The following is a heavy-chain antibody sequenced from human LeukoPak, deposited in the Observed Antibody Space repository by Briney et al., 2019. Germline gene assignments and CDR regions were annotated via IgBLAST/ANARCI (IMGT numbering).Heavy chain of an antibody. CDR2: INHSGST. Sequence: SETLSLTCAVYGGSFSGYYWSWIRQPPGKGLEWIGEINHSGSTNYNPSLKSRVTISVDTSKNQFSLKLSSVTAADTAVYYCARGRLGLLAFYSSGYYFDYWGQGTLVTVSS. CDR3: ARGRLGLLAFYSSGYYFDY. V-gene: IGHV4-34*01. D-gene: IGHD3-22*01. J-gene: IGHJ4*02. CDR1: GGSFSGYY.